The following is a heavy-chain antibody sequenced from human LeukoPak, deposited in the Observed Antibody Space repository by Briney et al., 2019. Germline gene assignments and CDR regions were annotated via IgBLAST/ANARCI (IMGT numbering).Heavy chain of an antibody. CDR3: ASSRYDSSGYYGIIGY. CDR1: GFTFDDYA. CDR2: ISWNSGSI. V-gene: IGHV3-9*01. Sequence: QPGGSLRLSCAASGFTFDDYAMHWVRQAPGKGLEWVSGISWNSGSIGYADSVKGRFTISRDNAKNSLYLQMNSLRAEDTALYYCASSRYDSSGYYGIIGYWGQGTLVTVSS. J-gene: IGHJ4*02. D-gene: IGHD3-22*01.